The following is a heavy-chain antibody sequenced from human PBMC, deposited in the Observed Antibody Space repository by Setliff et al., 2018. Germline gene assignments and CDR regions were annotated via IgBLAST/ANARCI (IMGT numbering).Heavy chain of an antibody. CDR1: GGSISSHY. CDR2: IYYSGST. V-gene: IGHV4-59*11. CDR3: ARGYYFDY. J-gene: IGHJ4*02. Sequence: PSETLSLTCTVSGGSISSHYWSWIRQPPGKGLEWIGSIYYSGSTNYNPSLKSRVTISIDTSKNQFSLKLNSVTAADTAVYYCARGYYFDYWGQGTVVTVSS.